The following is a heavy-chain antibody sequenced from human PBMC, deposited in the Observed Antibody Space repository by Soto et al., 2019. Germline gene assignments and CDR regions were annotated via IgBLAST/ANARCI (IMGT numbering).Heavy chain of an antibody. CDR1: GYSFTSYW. CDR3: ERLGSGSYYNSYFDY. V-gene: IGHV5-51*01. J-gene: IGHJ4*02. D-gene: IGHD3-10*01. CDR2: IYPGDSDT. Sequence: GESLKISCKGSGYSFTSYWIGWVRQMPGKGLEWMGIIYPGDSDTRYSPSFQGQVTISADKSISTAYLQWSSLKASDTAMYYCERLGSGSYYNSYFDYWGQGTLVTVSS.